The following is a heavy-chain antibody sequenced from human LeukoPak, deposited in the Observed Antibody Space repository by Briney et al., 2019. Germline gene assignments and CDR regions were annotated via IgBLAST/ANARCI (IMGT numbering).Heavy chain of an antibody. CDR1: GGSISSYY. CDR3: ARVGRWLQIADY. CDR2: IYYSGST. V-gene: IGHV4-59*01. J-gene: IGHJ4*02. D-gene: IGHD5-24*01. Sequence: SETLSLTCTVSGGSISSYYWSWIRQPPGKGLEWIGYIYYSGSTNYNPSLKSRVTISVDTSKNQFSLKLISVTAADTAVYYCARVGRWLQIADYWGQGTLVTVSS.